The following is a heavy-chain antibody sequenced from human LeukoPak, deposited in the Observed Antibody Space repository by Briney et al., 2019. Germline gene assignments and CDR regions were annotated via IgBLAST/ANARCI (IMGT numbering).Heavy chain of an antibody. CDR2: IKSKTDGGTT. Sequence: GGSLRLSCAASGFTFSNAWMSWVRQAPGKGLEWVSRIKSKTDGGTTDYAAPVKGRFTISRDDSKNTLYLQMNSLKTEDTAVYYCTTELAASDYWGQGTLVTVSS. D-gene: IGHD2-15*01. J-gene: IGHJ4*02. CDR1: GFTFSNAW. CDR3: TTELAASDY. V-gene: IGHV3-15*01.